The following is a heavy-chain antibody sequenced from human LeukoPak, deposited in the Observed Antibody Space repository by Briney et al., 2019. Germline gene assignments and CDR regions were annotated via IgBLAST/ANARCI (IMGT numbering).Heavy chain of an antibody. V-gene: IGHV3-30-3*01. CDR1: GLTFSSYA. D-gene: IGHD3-22*01. Sequence: GGSLRLSCAASGLTFSSYAMHWVRQAPGKGLEWVAVISYDGSNKYYADSVKGRFTISRDNSKNTLYLQMNSLRAEDTAVYYCARGGYYDSSGTYYYYGMDVWGQGTTVTVSS. J-gene: IGHJ6*02. CDR3: ARGGYYDSSGTYYYYGMDV. CDR2: ISYDGSNK.